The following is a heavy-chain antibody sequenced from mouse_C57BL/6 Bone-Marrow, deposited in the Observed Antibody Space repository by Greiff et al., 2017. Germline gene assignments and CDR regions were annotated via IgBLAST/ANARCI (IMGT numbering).Heavy chain of an antibody. D-gene: IGHD2-3*01. CDR2: ISSGGIYT. J-gene: IGHJ3*01. Sequence: EVQVVESGGDLVKPGGSLKLSCAASGFTFSSYGMSWVRQTPDKRLEWVATISSGGIYTYAPDSVKGRFTIYRDNAKNTLYLQMSSLKSEDTAMYDCARHAGGGYYVGFAYWGQGTLVTVSA. CDR1: GFTFSSYG. V-gene: IGHV5-6*01. CDR3: ARHAGGGYYVGFAY.